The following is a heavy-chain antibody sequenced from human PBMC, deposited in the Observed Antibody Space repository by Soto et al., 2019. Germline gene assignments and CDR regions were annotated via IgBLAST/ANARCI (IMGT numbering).Heavy chain of an antibody. J-gene: IGHJ6*02. Sequence: SETLSLTCTVSGVSISCSRYYWGWIRQPPGRGLEWIGNIYYSGSTYYTPALKSRVTLSVDTSKNQFSLNLNSVTAADTAVYYCARGGIPPSGYGIAYAMDVWGQGTTVTVSS. CDR1: GVSISCSRYY. CDR3: ARGGIPPSGYGIAYAMDV. D-gene: IGHD1-26*01. CDR2: IYYSGST. V-gene: IGHV4-39*01.